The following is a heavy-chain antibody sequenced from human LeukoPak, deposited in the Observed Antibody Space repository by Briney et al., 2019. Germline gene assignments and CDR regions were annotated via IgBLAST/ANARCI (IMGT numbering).Heavy chain of an antibody. D-gene: IGHD3-10*01. CDR1: GFTFNSYA. J-gene: IGHJ5*02. Sequence: GGSLRLSCAASGFTFNSYAMSWVRQAPGKGLEWVSGISGGATGTYYTDSVKGRFTISRDNSKNMVYMQMNSLRAEDTAVYYCARDYYGSGISWGQGTLVTVSS. CDR2: ISGGATGT. CDR3: ARDYYGSGIS. V-gene: IGHV3-23*01.